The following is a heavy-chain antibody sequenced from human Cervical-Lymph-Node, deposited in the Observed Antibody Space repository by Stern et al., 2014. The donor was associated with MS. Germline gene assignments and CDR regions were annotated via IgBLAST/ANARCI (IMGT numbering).Heavy chain of an antibody. CDR1: GYTFTNYA. J-gene: IGHJ6*02. CDR2: INAGNGDT. CDR3: ARPTVTATRYHYYYYGMDV. D-gene: IGHD2-21*02. V-gene: IGHV1-3*01. Sequence: QVQLVQSGAEVVQPGASVEVSCKASGYTFTNYAIHWVRQAPGQRLEWMGWINAGNGDTKFSPKFRGRVTISRDTSATTAYMALSSLKSEDTAIYYCARPTVTATRYHYYYYGMDVWGQGTTVTVSS.